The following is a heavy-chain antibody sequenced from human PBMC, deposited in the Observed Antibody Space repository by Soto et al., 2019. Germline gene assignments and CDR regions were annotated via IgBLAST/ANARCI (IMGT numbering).Heavy chain of an antibody. Sequence: GGSLRLSCAASGFTFSSYAMHWVRQAPGKGLEWVAVISYDGSNKYYADSVKGRFTISRDNSKNTLYLQTNSLRAEDTAVYYCARALSMILVVITPPDDYWGQGTLVTVSS. D-gene: IGHD3-22*01. V-gene: IGHV3-30-3*01. CDR3: ARALSMILVVITPPDDY. CDR2: ISYDGSNK. CDR1: GFTFSSYA. J-gene: IGHJ4*02.